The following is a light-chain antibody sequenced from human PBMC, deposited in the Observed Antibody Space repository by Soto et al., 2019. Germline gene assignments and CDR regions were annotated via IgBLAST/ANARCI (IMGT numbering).Light chain of an antibody. J-gene: IGKJ2*01. CDR2: GAS. CDR1: ASVRNDS. CDR3: HHYGYGADT. V-gene: IGKV3-20*01. Sequence: VLTQSPGTLSLSPGERATLSCRASASVRNDSLAWYQQHPGQAPRLLIFGASNRVTGIPDRFTGSESGADFSLTISRLEPDDSAEYFCHHYGYGADTFGQGTKLEIK.